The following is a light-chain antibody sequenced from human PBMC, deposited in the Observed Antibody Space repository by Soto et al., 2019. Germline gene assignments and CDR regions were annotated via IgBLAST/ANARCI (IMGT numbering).Light chain of an antibody. CDR2: DVS. J-gene: IGLJ1*01. Sequence: QSVLTQPPSASGSPGQSVTISCTGTSSDVGGYNYVSWYQQHPGKAPKLMIYDVSKRPSGVPDRFSGSKSGNTVSLTVSGLQAEGEADYYCSSYAGSNNLVFGTGTKVTVL. CDR3: SSYAGSNNLV. CDR1: SSDVGGYNY. V-gene: IGLV2-8*01.